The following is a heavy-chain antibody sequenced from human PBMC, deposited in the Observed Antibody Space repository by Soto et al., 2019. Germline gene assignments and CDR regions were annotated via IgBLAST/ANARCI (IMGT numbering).Heavy chain of an antibody. Sequence: SETLSLTCSVSGGSISGSSFYWGWIRQSPGRGLEWIASISSNGATHYNPSLKGRLTISADTSMNLFSVELKSVTAADTAMYYCASPQYFSWGQGALVTVSS. D-gene: IGHD3-9*01. V-gene: IGHV4-39*01. CDR3: ASPQYFS. CDR1: GGSISGSSFY. J-gene: IGHJ4*02. CDR2: ISSNGAT.